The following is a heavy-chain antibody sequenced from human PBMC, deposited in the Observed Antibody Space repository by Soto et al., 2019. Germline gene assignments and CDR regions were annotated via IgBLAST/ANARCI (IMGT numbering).Heavy chain of an antibody. V-gene: IGHV4-59*01. D-gene: IGHD3-10*01. CDR2: IYYSGST. Sequence: SETLSLTCTVSGGSISSYYWSWIRQPPGKGLEWIGYIYYSGSTNYNPSLKSRVTISVDTSKNQFSLKLSSVTAADTAVYYCARELKNLFGDHWYYYYMDVWGKGTTVTVSS. J-gene: IGHJ6*03. CDR1: GGSISSYY. CDR3: ARELKNLFGDHWYYYYMDV.